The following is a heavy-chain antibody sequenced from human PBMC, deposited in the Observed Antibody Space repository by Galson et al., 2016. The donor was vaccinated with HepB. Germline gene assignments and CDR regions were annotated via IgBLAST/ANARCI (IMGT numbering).Heavy chain of an antibody. D-gene: IGHD5-24*01. Sequence: SETLSLTCTVSGDSISSFYCNLVRQPPGKGLEWIRLIHYTESTIYNPSLKIRGSITMDSSKNQFPLSLSSVSAADTSVYYCVTGRGWQPDYWGQGILVTVSS. CDR1: GDSISSFY. J-gene: IGHJ4*02. CDR3: VTGRGWQPDY. V-gene: IGHV4-59*01. CDR2: IHYTEST.